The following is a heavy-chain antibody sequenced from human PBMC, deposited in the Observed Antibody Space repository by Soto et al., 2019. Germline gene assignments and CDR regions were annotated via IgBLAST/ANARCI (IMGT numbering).Heavy chain of an antibody. CDR1: GGTFSSYA. J-gene: IGHJ4*02. D-gene: IGHD6-13*01. V-gene: IGHV1-69*13. CDR3: ARDLGDEQLVHNY. Sequence: ASVKVSCKASGGTFSSYAISWVRQAPGQGLEWMGGIIPIFGTANYAQKFQGRVTITADESTSTAYMELSSLRSEDTAVYYCARDLGDEQLVHNYWGQGTLVTVSS. CDR2: IIPIFGTA.